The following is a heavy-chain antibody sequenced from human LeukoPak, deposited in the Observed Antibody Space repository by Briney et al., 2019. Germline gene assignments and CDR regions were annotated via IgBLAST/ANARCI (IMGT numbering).Heavy chain of an antibody. Sequence: GGSLRLSCAASGFTFSNYALSWVRQAPGKGLEWVSCISYSGSTHYTDSVKGRFTISRDNPKNTLYLQMNSLRAEDTAVYYCAKSPGGSGIAYGLDVWGQGPRSPSP. CDR3: AKSPGGSGIAYGLDV. D-gene: IGHD6-13*01. CDR1: GFTFSNYA. V-gene: IGHV3-23*01. CDR2: ISYSGST. J-gene: IGHJ6*02.